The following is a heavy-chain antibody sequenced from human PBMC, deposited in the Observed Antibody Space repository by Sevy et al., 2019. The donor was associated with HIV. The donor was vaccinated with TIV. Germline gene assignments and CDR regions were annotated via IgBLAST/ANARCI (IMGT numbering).Heavy chain of an antibody. CDR2: TKGDGSER. Sequence: GGSLRLSCAASGFSFSIYWMSWVRQAPGKGLEWVASTKGDGSERKYVDSVKGRFIISRDNAKNALYLQMNSLRAEDTAVYYCVRDFDKDDSGYSDWFDSWGQGTLVTVSS. J-gene: IGHJ5*01. D-gene: IGHD3-22*01. CDR3: VRDFDKDDSGYSDWFDS. V-gene: IGHV3-7*01. CDR1: GFSFSIYW.